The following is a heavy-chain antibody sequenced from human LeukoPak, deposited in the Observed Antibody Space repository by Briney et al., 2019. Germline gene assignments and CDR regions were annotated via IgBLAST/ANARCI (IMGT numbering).Heavy chain of an antibody. CDR2: LSNDAVNK. CDR3: AGTHRSHDILSGYFDY. V-gene: IGHV3-30*04. CDR1: GFTSNDYA. Sequence: GRSLRLSCTASGFTSNDYAMHWFRQAPGKGLEWVAVLSNDAVNKYFADSVTGRFTISGDNSKNTLYLQMNSLRAEDTAEYFCAGTHRSHDILSGYFDYWGQGILVTVSS. J-gene: IGHJ4*02. D-gene: IGHD3-9*01.